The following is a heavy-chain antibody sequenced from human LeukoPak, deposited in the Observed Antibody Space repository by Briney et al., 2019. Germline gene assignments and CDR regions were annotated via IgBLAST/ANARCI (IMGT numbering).Heavy chain of an antibody. CDR2: IEPSGST. D-gene: IGHD6-13*01. J-gene: IGHJ4*02. CDR3: AKEGAAPGPDFVS. CDR1: GASLRNYY. Sequence: SETLSLTCPVSGASLRNYYWSWIRQPAGKGLEWIGRIEPSGSTKYHPSLKSRVTMSVDTSKNQFSLKLNSVTAADTAVYYCAKEGAAPGPDFVSWGQGTLVIVSS. V-gene: IGHV4-4*07.